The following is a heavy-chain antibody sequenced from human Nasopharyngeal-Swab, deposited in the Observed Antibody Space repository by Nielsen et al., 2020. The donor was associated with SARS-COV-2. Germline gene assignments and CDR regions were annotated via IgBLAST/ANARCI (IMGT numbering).Heavy chain of an antibody. J-gene: IGHJ4*02. CDR3: ARDYWWSFDY. V-gene: IGHV3-7*03. CDR1: GFTFSYYC. Sequence: GGSLTLSCAASGFTFSYYCMNWLRQAPVKGLEWVAIIKPDGSEKYYVDSVKGRFNISRDNAKNSLYLQMNSLRAEDTAVYYCARDYWWSFDYWGQGTLVTVSS. D-gene: IGHD2-15*01. CDR2: IKPDGSEK.